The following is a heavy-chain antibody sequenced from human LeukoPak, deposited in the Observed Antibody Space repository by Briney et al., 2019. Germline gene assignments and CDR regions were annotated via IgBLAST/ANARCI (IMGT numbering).Heavy chain of an antibody. CDR2: IGGRGGST. J-gene: IGHJ5*02. CDR1: GFRFSDST. V-gene: IGHV3-23*01. CDR3: GKEGGA. D-gene: IGHD3-16*01. Sequence: QSGGSLRLSCAASGFRFSDSTMTWVRQAPGKGPEWVSAIGGRGGSTYYADSLGGRFTISRDNSKDMVYLQMNSLKVEDTATYYCGKEGGAWGQGTKVTVSS.